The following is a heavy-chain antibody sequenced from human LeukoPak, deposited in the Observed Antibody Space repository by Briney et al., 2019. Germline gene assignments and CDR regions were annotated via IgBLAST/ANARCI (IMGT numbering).Heavy chain of an antibody. CDR3: ASTNYYDSSGYYYLKHAYFDY. J-gene: IGHJ4*02. D-gene: IGHD3-22*01. CDR1: GGSISSYY. V-gene: IGHV4-4*07. Sequence: SETLSLTCTVSGGSISSYYWSWIRQPAGKGLEWIGRIYTSGSTNYNPSLKSRLTMSVDTSKNQFSLKLSSVTAADTAVYYCASTNYYDSSGYYYLKHAYFDYWGQGTLVTVSS. CDR2: IYTSGST.